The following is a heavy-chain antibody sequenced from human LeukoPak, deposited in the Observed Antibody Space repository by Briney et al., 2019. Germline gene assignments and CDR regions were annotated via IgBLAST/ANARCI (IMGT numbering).Heavy chain of an antibody. D-gene: IGHD2/OR15-2a*01. Sequence: SETLSLTCSVSGGSISNYYWSWIRQPAGKGLEWIGRISTSGNTNCNPSLKSRVTMSVDTSKNQFSLKLTSVTAADTAVYYCARGLSKSSNWFDPWGQGTLVTVSS. CDR3: ARGLSKSSNWFDP. CDR2: ISTSGNT. J-gene: IGHJ5*02. CDR1: GGSISNYY. V-gene: IGHV4-4*07.